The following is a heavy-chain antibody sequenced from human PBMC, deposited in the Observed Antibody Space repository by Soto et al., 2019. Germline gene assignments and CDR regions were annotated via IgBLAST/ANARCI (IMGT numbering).Heavy chain of an antibody. CDR2: IYYSGST. CDR3: ARARLSRSWWFDP. J-gene: IGHJ5*02. Sequence: QVQLQESGPGLVKPSETLSLTCTVSGGSISSYYWSWIRQPPGKGLECIGYIYYSGSTDYNPSLKSRVTISVDPSKNQFSLKLSSVPAADTAVYYCARARLSRSWWFDPWGQGTLVTVSS. V-gene: IGHV4-59*01. D-gene: IGHD3-10*01. CDR1: GGSISSYY.